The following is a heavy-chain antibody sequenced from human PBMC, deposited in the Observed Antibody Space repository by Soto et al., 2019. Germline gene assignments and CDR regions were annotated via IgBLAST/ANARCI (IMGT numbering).Heavy chain of an antibody. CDR2: ISYDGSNK. Sequence: QVQLVESGGGVVQPGRSLRLSCAASGFTFSSYAMHWVRQAPGKGLEWVAVISYDGSNKYDADSVKGRFTISRDNSKNTLYLQMISVRAEDTAVYYWATIPITIIVVVIPLDGMDVWGQGTTVTVSS. J-gene: IGHJ6*02. CDR1: GFTFSSYA. CDR3: ATIPITIIVVVIPLDGMDV. V-gene: IGHV3-30-3*01. D-gene: IGHD3-22*01.